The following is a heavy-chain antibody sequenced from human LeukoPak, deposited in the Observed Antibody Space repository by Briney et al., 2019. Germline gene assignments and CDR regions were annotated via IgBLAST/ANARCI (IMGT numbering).Heavy chain of an antibody. CDR2: ISGSGGST. V-gene: IGHV3-23*01. D-gene: IGHD3-22*01. CDR3: ARGPAYYYDSSGYF. J-gene: IGHJ4*02. Sequence: GGTLTLSCAASGFTFSSYGMSWVRQAPGKGLEWVSAISGSGGSTYYADSVKGRFTISRDNSKNTLYLQMNSLRAEDTAVYYCARGPAYYYDSSGYFWGQGTLVTVSS. CDR1: GFTFSSYG.